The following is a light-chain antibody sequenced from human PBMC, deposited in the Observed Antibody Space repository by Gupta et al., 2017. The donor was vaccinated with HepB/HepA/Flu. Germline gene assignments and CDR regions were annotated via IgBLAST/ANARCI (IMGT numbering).Light chain of an antibody. Sequence: AIRMTQSPSSLSASTGDRVSITCRASQGLSSYLAWYQGKPGKAPKLIIHAASTLQSGVPSRFSGSGSGTEFTLTISCLQSEDFATYYCQQDDYRPGTFGQGTKVEIE. J-gene: IGKJ1*01. CDR2: AAS. V-gene: IGKV1-8*01. CDR3: QQDDYRPGT. CDR1: QGLSSY.